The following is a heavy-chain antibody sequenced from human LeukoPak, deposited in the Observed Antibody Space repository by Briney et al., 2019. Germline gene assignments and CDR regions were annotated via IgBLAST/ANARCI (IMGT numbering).Heavy chain of an antibody. V-gene: IGHV3-66*04. CDR2: IYIGGST. CDR1: GFTVSSNY. D-gene: IGHD2-2*02. CDR3: ARLGFVVPAVIFDY. Sequence: AGGSLRLSCAAFGFTVSSNYMSWVRQAPGKGLEWVSIIYIGGSTYYADSVKGRFTISRDNSKNTLYLQMNSLRAEDTAMYYCARLGFVVPAVIFDYWGQGTLVTVSS. J-gene: IGHJ4*02.